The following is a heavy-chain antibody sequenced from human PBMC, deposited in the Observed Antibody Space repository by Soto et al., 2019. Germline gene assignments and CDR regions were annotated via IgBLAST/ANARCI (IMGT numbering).Heavy chain of an antibody. Sequence: QVQLVQSGAEVKKPGSSVKVSCKASGGTFSSYAISWVRQAPGQGLEWMGGIIPIFGTTNYAQKFQGRVTITAEESTSTAYMELSSLRSEDTAVYYCARVAENDFWSGYTNYYYYYGMDVWGQGTTVTVSS. CDR3: ARVAENDFWSGYTNYYYYYGMDV. CDR1: GGTFSSYA. J-gene: IGHJ6*02. V-gene: IGHV1-69*01. D-gene: IGHD3-3*01. CDR2: IIPIFGTT.